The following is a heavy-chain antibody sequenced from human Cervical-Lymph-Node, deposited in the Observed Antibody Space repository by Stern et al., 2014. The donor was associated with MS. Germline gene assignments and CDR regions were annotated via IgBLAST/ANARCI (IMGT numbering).Heavy chain of an antibody. CDR1: GFTFSDHA. J-gene: IGHJ6*02. V-gene: IGHV3-9*01. D-gene: IGHD1-7*01. CDR3: AKDIGTTLSRGHGMDV. Sequence: VQLVESGGGLVQSGGSLRLSCAASGFTFSDHALHWVRQVPGQGLEWVSGICWNSGSIAYADSVKGRFTIARDNAKKSLFLQMNSLRAEDTAFYYWAKDIGTTLSRGHGMDVWGQGTMVTVSS. CDR2: ICWNSGSI.